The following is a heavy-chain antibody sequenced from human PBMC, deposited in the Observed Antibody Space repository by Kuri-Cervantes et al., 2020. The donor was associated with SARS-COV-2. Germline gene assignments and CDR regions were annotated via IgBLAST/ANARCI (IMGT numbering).Heavy chain of an antibody. CDR3: ARDGYYGSGSHGWFDP. D-gene: IGHD3-10*01. V-gene: IGHV3-66*01. CDR1: GFTFSSYW. Sequence: GESLKISCAASGFTFSSYWMSWVRQAPGKGLEWVSVIYSGGSTYYADSVKGRFTISRDNAKNSLYLHMNSLRVEDTAFYYCARDGYYGSGSHGWFDPWGQGTLVTVSS. CDR2: IYSGGST. J-gene: IGHJ5*02.